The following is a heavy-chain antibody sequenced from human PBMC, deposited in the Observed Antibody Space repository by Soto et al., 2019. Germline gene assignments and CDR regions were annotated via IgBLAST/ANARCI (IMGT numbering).Heavy chain of an antibody. V-gene: IGHV4-59*01. CDR1: GTPIPNYY. Sequence: SATLSLTCTLYGTPIPNYYWSWIRQPPGKGLEWIGNINNGGSPTYNPALKSRVSISVDTSNNQCSLNLSSVTAADTAVYYCAREVEVSYSIVTGYYSRGLDVWGQGTTIT. CDR2: INNGGSP. D-gene: IGHD3-9*01. CDR3: AREVEVSYSIVTGYYSRGLDV. J-gene: IGHJ6*02.